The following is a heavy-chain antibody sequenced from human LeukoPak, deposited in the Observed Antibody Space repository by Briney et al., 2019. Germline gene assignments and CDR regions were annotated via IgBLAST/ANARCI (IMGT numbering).Heavy chain of an antibody. CDR1: GFGFTTYE. CDR2: IRSSGSTT. V-gene: IGHV3-48*03. CDR3: TRGGNTGYNYNAFDV. J-gene: IGHJ3*01. Sequence: GGSLRLSCAASGFGFTTYEMNWVRQAPGKGLEGVSYIRSSGSTTYYANSVKGRFTISRDNAKNSLYLQMSSLRAEDTAVYYCTRGGNTGYNYNAFDVWGQGTMVTVSS. D-gene: IGHD3-22*01.